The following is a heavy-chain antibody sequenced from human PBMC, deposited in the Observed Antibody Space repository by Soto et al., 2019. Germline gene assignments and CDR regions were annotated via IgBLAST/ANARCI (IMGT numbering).Heavy chain of an antibody. Sequence: ASETLSLTCTVSGGSISSSSYYWGWIRQPPGKGLEWIGSIYYSGSTNYNPSLKSRVTISVDTSKNQFSLKLSSETAADTAVYYCARVGIRHLILTGYPGGAMDVWGKGTTVTVSS. D-gene: IGHD3-9*01. CDR2: IYYSGST. CDR1: GGSISSSSYY. J-gene: IGHJ6*03. CDR3: ARVGIRHLILTGYPGGAMDV. V-gene: IGHV4-39*07.